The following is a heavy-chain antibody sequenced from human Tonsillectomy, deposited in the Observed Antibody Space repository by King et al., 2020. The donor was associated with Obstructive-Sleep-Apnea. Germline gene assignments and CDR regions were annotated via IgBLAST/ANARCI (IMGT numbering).Heavy chain of an antibody. D-gene: IGHD5-18*01. Sequence: VQLVESGGGVVQPGRSLRLSCAASGFTFSNFGMHWVRQAPGKGLEWGAFVRYDGNNKYYADSVKGRFTISRDNSKNTLYLQINSLRAEDTAVSYCAKGPVETAMVRTFYYGLDVGGQGTTVTGSS. CDR3: AKGPVETAMVRTFYYGLDV. CDR2: VRYDGNNK. J-gene: IGHJ6*02. CDR1: GFTFSNFG. V-gene: IGHV3-30*02.